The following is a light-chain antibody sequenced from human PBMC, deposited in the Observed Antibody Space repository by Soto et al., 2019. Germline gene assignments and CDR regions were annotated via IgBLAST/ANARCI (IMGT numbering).Light chain of an antibody. CDR3: QQYGHSPRT. Sequence: EVVLTQSPGTLSLSPGERASLSCRASQSVSISFLAWYQQKAGQSPRLLIYAASARAIGIPDRFSGSGSGTDFTLTISRLEPEDFAVYYCQQYGHSPRTFGQGTKVEVK. V-gene: IGKV3-20*01. CDR2: AAS. CDR1: QSVSISF. J-gene: IGKJ1*01.